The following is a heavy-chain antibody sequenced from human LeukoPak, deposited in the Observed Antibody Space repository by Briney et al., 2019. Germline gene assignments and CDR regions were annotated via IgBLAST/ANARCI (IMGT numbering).Heavy chain of an antibody. CDR1: GYTFTSYG. D-gene: IGHD6-6*01. J-gene: IGHJ6*03. CDR2: ISAYNGNT. Sequence: ASVKVSCKASGYTFTSYGISWVRQAPGQGLEWMGWISAYNGNTNYAQKFQGRVTITTDESTSTAYMELSSLRSEDTAVYYCARGSSSAEDYYYYYYMDVWGKGTTVTVSS. CDR3: ARGSSSAEDYYYYYYMDV. V-gene: IGHV1-18*01.